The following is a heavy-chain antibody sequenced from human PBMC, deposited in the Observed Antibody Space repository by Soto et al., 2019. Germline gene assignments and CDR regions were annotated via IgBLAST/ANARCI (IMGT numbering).Heavy chain of an antibody. CDR3: ARDFGGSGYGTFFDY. V-gene: IGHV3-48*01. D-gene: IGHD5-12*01. CDR2: ISSSSSTI. J-gene: IGHJ4*02. Sequence: GGSLRLSCAASGFTFSSYSMNWVRQAPGKGLEWVSYISSSSSTIYYADSVKGRFTISRDNAKNSLYLQMNSLRAEDTAVYYCARDFGGSGYGTFFDYWGQGTLVTVSS. CDR1: GFTFSSYS.